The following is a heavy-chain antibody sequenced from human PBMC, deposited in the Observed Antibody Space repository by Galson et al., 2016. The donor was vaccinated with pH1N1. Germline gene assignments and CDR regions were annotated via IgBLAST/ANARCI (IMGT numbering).Heavy chain of an antibody. CDR2: ILHSGSHK. Sequence: SLRLSCAASGFSFSNYGMHWFRQAPGKGLEWVAVILHSGSHKSYADSVKGPFTISRDNSKNTLYLQMNSLRVEDTAVYYCATLGGDIVVVPDATDYYYGLDVWGQGTTVSISS. D-gene: IGHD2-2*01. V-gene: IGHV3-30*03. J-gene: IGHJ6*02. CDR1: GFSFSNYG. CDR3: ATLGGDIVVVPDATDYYYGLDV.